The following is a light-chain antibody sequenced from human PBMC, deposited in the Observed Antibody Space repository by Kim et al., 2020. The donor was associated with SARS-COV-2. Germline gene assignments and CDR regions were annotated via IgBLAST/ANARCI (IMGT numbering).Light chain of an antibody. CDR2: DVT. J-gene: IGLJ1*01. CDR3: CSYAGSYV. Sequence: PGQSVTMSCTGTSSDVGGYNYVSGYQQHPGKAPKLMVYDVTKRPSGVPDRFSGSKSGNTASLTISGLQAEDDADYYCCSYAGSYVFGTGTKVTVL. CDR1: SSDVGGYNY. V-gene: IGLV2-11*01.